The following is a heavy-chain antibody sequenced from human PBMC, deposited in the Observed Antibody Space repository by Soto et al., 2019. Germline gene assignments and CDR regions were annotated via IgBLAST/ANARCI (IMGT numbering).Heavy chain of an antibody. D-gene: IGHD2-15*01. J-gene: IGHJ5*02. Sequence: QVQLVQSGAAVKKPGSSVKVSCKASGGTFSSYTISWVRQAPGQGLEWMGRIIPILGIANYAQKFQGRVTITADKSTSTAYMELSSLRSEDTAAYYCATFGYCSGGSCYDPWGQGTLVTVSS. V-gene: IGHV1-69*02. CDR3: ATFGYCSGGSCYDP. CDR2: IIPILGIA. CDR1: GGTFSSYT.